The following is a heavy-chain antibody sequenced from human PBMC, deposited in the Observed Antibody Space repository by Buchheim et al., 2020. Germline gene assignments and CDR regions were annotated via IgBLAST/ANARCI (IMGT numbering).Heavy chain of an antibody. V-gene: IGHV3-73*01. Sequence: EVQLVESGGGLVQPGGSLKLSCADSGFTFSRSSMHWVRQAPGKGLEWIARVRTETNGYATTYGASVKGTFIISRDDSSNTAYLQMNSLKTEDTAVYYCTRSWDSSDFYPDFDCWGQGTL. CDR3: TRSWDSSDFYPDFDC. J-gene: IGHJ4*02. CDR1: GFTFSRSS. CDR2: VRTETNGYAT. D-gene: IGHD6-19*01.